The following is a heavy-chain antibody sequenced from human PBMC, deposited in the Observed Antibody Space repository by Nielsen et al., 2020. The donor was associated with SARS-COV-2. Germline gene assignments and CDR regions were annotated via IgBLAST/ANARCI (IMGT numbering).Heavy chain of an antibody. CDR3: AKAPFPSSSWYPGWFDP. CDR2: ISGSGGST. CDR1: GFTFSSYA. V-gene: IGHV3-23*01. J-gene: IGHJ5*02. D-gene: IGHD6-13*01. Sequence: GESLKISCAASGFTFSSYAMSWVRQAPGKGLEWVSAISGSGGSTYYADSVKGRFTISRDNSKNTLYLQMNSLRAEDTAVYYCAKAPFPSSSWYPGWFDPWGQGTLVTVSS.